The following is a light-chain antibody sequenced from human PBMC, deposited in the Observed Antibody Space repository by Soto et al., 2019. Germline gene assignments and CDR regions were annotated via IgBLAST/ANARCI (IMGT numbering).Light chain of an antibody. CDR1: QSISSW. CDR2: DAS. Sequence: DIPMTQSPSTLSASVGDRVTITCRASQSISSWLAWYQQKPGKGPKLLIYDASSLESGVPSRFSGSGSGTEFTLTISSLQPDDFATYYCQQYNSYSFTFGPGTKVEIK. CDR3: QQYNSYSFT. J-gene: IGKJ3*01. V-gene: IGKV1-5*01.